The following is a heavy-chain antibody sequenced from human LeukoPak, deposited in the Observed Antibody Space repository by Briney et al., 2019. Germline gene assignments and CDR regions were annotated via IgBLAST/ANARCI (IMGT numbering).Heavy chain of an antibody. CDR2: IRYDGSDK. Sequence: GGSLRLSCAASGFTFSSYGMHWVRQAPGKGLEWVAFIRYDGSDKYYADSVKGRFTISRDSSKNTLCLQMNSLRAEDTAVYYCAKDKGFLTGYFDYWGQGTLVTVSS. CDR3: AKDKGFLTGYFDY. CDR1: GFTFSSYG. V-gene: IGHV3-30*02. J-gene: IGHJ4*02. D-gene: IGHD3-9*01.